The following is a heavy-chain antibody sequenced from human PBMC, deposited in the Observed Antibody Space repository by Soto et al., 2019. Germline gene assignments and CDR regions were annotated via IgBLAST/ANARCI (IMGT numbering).Heavy chain of an antibody. Sequence: QVQLVESGGGVVQPGTSLRVSCVGSGFTFRSYVIHWVRQAPGKGLEWVALTSYDGSDKYYGDSVGGRFTNSRDNTRNTVDRKMEGLRTADRALFSGARGGTTGGLDVWGQGTLVSVSS. CDR1: GFTFRSYV. V-gene: IGHV3-30*19. J-gene: IGHJ1*01. D-gene: IGHD3-16*01. CDR3: ARGGTTGGLDV. CDR2: TSYDGSDK.